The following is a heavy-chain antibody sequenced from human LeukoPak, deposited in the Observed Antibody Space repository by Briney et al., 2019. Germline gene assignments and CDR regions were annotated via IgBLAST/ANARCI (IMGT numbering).Heavy chain of an antibody. V-gene: IGHV1-18*01. Sequence: ASVKVSCKASGYTFTSYGISWVRQAPGQGLEWMGWISAYNGNTNYAQKLQGRVTMATDTSTSTAYMELRSLRSDDTAVYYCARTIPAASYGDPWGQGTLVTVSS. D-gene: IGHD2-2*01. J-gene: IGHJ5*02. CDR3: ARTIPAASYGDP. CDR2: ISAYNGNT. CDR1: GYTFTSYG.